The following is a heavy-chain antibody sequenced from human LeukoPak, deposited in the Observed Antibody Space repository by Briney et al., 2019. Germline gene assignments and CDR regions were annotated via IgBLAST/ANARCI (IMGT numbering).Heavy chain of an antibody. CDR3: ARTKSVTNIEYFHY. Sequence: VASVKVSCKASGYTFTGYYMHWVRQAPGQGLEWMGWINPNSGGTNSAQKFQGRVTMTRDTSISTASMELSRLTSDDTAVYFCARTKSVTNIEYFHYWGQGTLVTVSS. D-gene: IGHD4-17*01. J-gene: IGHJ1*01. V-gene: IGHV1-2*02. CDR2: INPNSGGT. CDR1: GYTFTGYY.